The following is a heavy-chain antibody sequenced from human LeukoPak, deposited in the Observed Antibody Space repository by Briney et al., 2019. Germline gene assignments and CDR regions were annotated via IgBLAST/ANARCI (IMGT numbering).Heavy chain of an antibody. CDR3: AKAHYDFWSGYLYNWFDP. Sequence: GESLKISCKGSGYSFTSYWIGWVRQMPGKGLEWMGIIYPGDSDTRYSPSFQGQVTTSADKSISTASLQWSSLKASDTAMYYCAKAHYDFWSGYLYNWFDPWGQGTLVTVSS. CDR2: IYPGDSDT. V-gene: IGHV5-51*01. D-gene: IGHD3-3*01. CDR1: GYSFTSYW. J-gene: IGHJ5*02.